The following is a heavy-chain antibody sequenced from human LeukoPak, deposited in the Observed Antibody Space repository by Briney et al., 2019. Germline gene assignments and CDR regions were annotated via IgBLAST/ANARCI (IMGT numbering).Heavy chain of an antibody. Sequence: SETLSLACAVYGGSFSGYYWSWIRQPPGKGLEWIGEINHSGSTNYNPSLKSRVTISVDTSKNQFSLKLSSVTAADTAVYYCARGGRYCSSTSCYYYYYYMDVWGKGTTVTVSS. CDR2: INHSGST. CDR3: ARGGRYCSSTSCYYYYYYMDV. V-gene: IGHV4-34*01. D-gene: IGHD2-2*01. J-gene: IGHJ6*03. CDR1: GGSFSGYY.